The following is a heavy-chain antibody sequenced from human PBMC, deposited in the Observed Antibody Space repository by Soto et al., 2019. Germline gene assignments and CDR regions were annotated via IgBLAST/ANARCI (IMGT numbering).Heavy chain of an antibody. CDR3: ARGVGQWLVDFDY. CDR2: VNPNSVNT. V-gene: IGHV1-8*01. CDR1: GFTFTSYD. Sequence: ASVKVSCKASGFTFTSYDINWARQATGQGLEWMGWVNPNSVNTGYAQKFQGRVTMTRNTSISTAYMELSSLRSEDTAVYYCARGVGQWLVDFDYWGQGTLVTVSS. D-gene: IGHD6-19*01. J-gene: IGHJ4*02.